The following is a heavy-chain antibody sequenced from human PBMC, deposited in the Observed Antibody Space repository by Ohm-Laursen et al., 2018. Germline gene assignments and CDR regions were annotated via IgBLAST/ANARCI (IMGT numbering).Heavy chain of an antibody. CDR2: ISSSSSYI. CDR3: ARDWSGHYAIGY. D-gene: IGHD3-3*01. Sequence: SLRLSCSASGFTFSSYSMNWVRQAPGKGLEWVLSISSSSSYIYYADSVKGRFTISRDNAKNSLYLQLNSLRAEETAVYYCARDWSGHYAIGYGGQGSLVNGSS. V-gene: IGHV3-21*06. CDR1: GFTFSSYS. J-gene: IGHJ4*02.